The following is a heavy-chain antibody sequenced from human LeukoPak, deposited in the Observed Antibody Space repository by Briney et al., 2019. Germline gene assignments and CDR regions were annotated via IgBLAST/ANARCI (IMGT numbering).Heavy chain of an antibody. CDR1: GGSFSGYY. V-gene: IGHV4-34*01. CDR2: IYDSGST. CDR3: ARDCSGGSCYGAFDI. J-gene: IGHJ3*02. Sequence: PSETLSLTCAVYGGSFSGYYWSWIRQPPGKGLEWIGYIYDSGSTYYNPSLKSRITISVDTSENRFSLKLSSVTATDTAVYYCARDCSGGSCYGAFDIWGQGTMVTVSS. D-gene: IGHD2-15*01.